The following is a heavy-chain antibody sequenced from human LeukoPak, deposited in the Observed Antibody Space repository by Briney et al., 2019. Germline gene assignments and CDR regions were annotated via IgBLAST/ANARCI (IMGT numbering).Heavy chain of an antibody. D-gene: IGHD3-3*01. CDR1: GGSISSGSYY. J-gene: IGHJ4*02. Sequence: SETLSLTCTVSGGSISSGSYYWSWIRQPAGKGLEWIGRIYTSGSTNYNPSLKSRVTISVDTSKNQFSLKLSSVTAADTAVYYCAREAANGITIFTPHFDYWGQGTLVTVSS. CDR3: AREAANGITIFTPHFDY. V-gene: IGHV4-61*02. CDR2: IYTSGST.